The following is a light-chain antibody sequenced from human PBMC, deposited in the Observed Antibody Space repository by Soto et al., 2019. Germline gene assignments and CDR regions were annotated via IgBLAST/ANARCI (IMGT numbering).Light chain of an antibody. CDR2: DVS. CDR3: SSYTGSSTPVV. Sequence: QSALTQPASVSGSPGQSITISCTGTSSDVGGYNYVSWYRQHPGKAPKLMIYDVSNRPSGVSNRFSGSKSGNTASLTISGLQAEDEADYYCSSYTGSSTPVVFGGGTKVTVL. J-gene: IGLJ2*01. V-gene: IGLV2-14*01. CDR1: SSDVGGYNY.